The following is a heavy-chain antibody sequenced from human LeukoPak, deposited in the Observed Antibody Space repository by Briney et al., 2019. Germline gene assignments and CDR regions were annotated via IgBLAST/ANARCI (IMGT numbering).Heavy chain of an antibody. CDR2: INPNSGGT. V-gene: IGHV1-2*02. Sequence: ASVKVSCKASGYTFTGYYMHWVRQAPGQGLEWMGWINPNSGGTNYAQKFQGRVTMTRDTSISTAYMELSRLRSDDTAVYYCARDRGVKVAAAATGCWFDPWGQGTLVTVSS. CDR1: GYTFTGYY. D-gene: IGHD6-13*01. CDR3: ARDRGVKVAAAATGCWFDP. J-gene: IGHJ5*02.